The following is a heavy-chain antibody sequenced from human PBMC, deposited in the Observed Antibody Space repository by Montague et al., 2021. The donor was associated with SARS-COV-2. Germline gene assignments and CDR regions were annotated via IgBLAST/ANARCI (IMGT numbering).Heavy chain of an antibody. CDR1: GFTFSSHG. V-gene: IGHV3-33*01. CDR3: ARDTYSSTSGTLDF. CDR2: MWYDGSKE. J-gene: IGHJ4*02. D-gene: IGHD6-13*01. Sequence: SRRLSFAASGFTFSSHGMHWVRQAPGKGLEWVAVMWYDGSKENYADSVKGRFTISRDNSEHMLYLQLNSLRAEDTAVYYCARDTYSSTSGTLDFWGRGTLVTVSS.